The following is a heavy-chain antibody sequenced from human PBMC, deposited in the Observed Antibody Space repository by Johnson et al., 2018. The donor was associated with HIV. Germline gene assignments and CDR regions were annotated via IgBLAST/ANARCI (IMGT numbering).Heavy chain of an antibody. CDR1: GFTFSSYV. Sequence: QVQLVESGGGVVQPGRSLRLSCAASGFTFSSYVMHWVRQAPGKGLEWVAVISYDGSNKYYADSVKGRFTISRDNSKNTLYLQMNSLRAEDTAVYYCATSLPGTRPFDIWGQGTMVTVSS. CDR3: ATSLPGTRPFDI. V-gene: IGHV3-30*14. J-gene: IGHJ3*02. D-gene: IGHD1-7*01. CDR2: ISYDGSNK.